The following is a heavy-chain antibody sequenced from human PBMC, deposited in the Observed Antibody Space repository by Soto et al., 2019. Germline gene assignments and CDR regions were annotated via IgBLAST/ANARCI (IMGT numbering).Heavy chain of an antibody. D-gene: IGHD3-16*02. Sequence: ASVKVSCKASGGTFSSYAISWVRQAPGQGLEWMGGIIPIFGTANYAQKFQGRVTITADESTSTAYMELSSLRSEDTAVYYCARGPSFEFGGVIVSSYYFDYWGQGTLVTVSS. V-gene: IGHV1-69*13. CDR3: ARGPSFEFGGVIVSSYYFDY. J-gene: IGHJ4*02. CDR2: IIPIFGTA. CDR1: GGTFSSYA.